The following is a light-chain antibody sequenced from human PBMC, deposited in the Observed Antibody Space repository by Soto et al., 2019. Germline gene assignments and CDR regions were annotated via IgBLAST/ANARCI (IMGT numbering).Light chain of an antibody. Sequence: QPVLTQPPSVSGAPGQRVTISCTGSVSNIGAGYEVHWYQQLPGTAPKLLISGHNNRPSGVPDRLFGSKSGTSASLTITGLQAEDEADYFCQSYDSSLSGSGVFGGGTKVTVL. J-gene: IGLJ3*02. CDR1: VSNIGAGYE. V-gene: IGLV1-40*01. CDR2: GHN. CDR3: QSYDSSLSGSGV.